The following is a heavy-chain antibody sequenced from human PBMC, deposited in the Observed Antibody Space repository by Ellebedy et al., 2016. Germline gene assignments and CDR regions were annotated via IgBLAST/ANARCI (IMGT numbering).Heavy chain of an antibody. Sequence: SETLSLTCTVSGYSISSGYYWGWIRQPPGKGLEWIGYIYYSGNTNYNPSLKSRVTISVDTSKNQFSLKLSSVTAADTAVYYCAGQKQWLTPVDYWGQGTLVTVSS. CDR2: IYYSGNT. V-gene: IGHV4-38-2*02. CDR1: GYSISSGYY. CDR3: AGQKQWLTPVDY. D-gene: IGHD6-19*01. J-gene: IGHJ4*02.